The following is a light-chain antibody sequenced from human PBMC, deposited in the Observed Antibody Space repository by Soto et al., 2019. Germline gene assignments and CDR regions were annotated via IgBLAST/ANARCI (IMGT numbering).Light chain of an antibody. CDR1: SSDIGNNH. CDR2: EVS. Sequence: QSVLTQPPSVSAAPGQKVTISCSGSSSDIGNNHVSWYQQPPGTAPKLIIYEVSNRPSGVPDRFSASKSGNTASLTISGLQAEDEADYYCSSYTSSSTYVFGTGTKVTVL. CDR3: SSYTSSSTYV. V-gene: IGLV2-18*02. J-gene: IGLJ1*01.